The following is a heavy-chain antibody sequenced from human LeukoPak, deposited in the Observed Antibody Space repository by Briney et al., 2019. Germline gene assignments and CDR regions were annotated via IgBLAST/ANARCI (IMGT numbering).Heavy chain of an antibody. CDR2: IYPGDSDT. V-gene: IGHV5-51*01. CDR1: GYSFTCYW. J-gene: IGHJ5*02. CDR3: ASSYYGSGSPFDP. D-gene: IGHD3-10*01. Sequence: PGESLKISCKGSGYSFTCYWIGWVRQMPGKGLEWMGIIYPGDSDTRYSPSFQGQVTISADKSISTAYLQWSSLKASDTAMYYCASSYYGSGSPFDPWGQGTLVTVSS.